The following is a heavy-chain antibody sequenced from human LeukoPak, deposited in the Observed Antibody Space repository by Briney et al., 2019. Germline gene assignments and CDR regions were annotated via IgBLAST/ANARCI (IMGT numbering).Heavy chain of an antibody. Sequence: SETLSLTCAVYGGSFSGYYWSWIRQPPGKGLEWIGEINHSGSTNYNPSLKSRVTISVDTSKNQFSLKLSSVTAADTAVYYCARDRDIVVVVAASYYYYYYMDVWGKGTTVTVSS. CDR3: ARDRDIVVVVAASYYYYYYMDV. D-gene: IGHD2-15*01. J-gene: IGHJ6*03. CDR1: GGSFSGYY. CDR2: INHSGST. V-gene: IGHV4-34*01.